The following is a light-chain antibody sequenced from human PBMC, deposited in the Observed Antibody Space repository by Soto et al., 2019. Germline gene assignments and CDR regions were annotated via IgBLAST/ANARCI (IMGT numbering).Light chain of an antibody. J-gene: IGKJ2*01. CDR1: RGITNY. V-gene: IGKV1-17*03. Sequence: DIQMTQSPSAMSASVGDRVTITCRASRGITNYVAWFQQKPGQVPKRLIYAASSLQRGVPSRFSGSGSGTEFTLTIRSLQPEDFATYYCLQHNTYPHTFGQGTKLEIK. CDR2: AAS. CDR3: LQHNTYPHT.